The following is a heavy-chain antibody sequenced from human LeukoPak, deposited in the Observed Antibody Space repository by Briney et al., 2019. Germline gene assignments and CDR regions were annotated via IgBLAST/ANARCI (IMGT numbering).Heavy chain of an antibody. J-gene: IGHJ4*02. V-gene: IGHV1-69*01. Sequence: SVKVSYKASGGTFSSYAISWVRQAPGQGLEWMGGIIPIFGTANYAQKFQGRVTITADESTSTAYMELSSLRSEDTAVYYCASETAYSGYDAQFDYWGPGTLVTVSS. CDR2: IIPIFGTA. CDR3: ASETAYSGYDAQFDY. D-gene: IGHD5-12*01. CDR1: GGTFSSYA.